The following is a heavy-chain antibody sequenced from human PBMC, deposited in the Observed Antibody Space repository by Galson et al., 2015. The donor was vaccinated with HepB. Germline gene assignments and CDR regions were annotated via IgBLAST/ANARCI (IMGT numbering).Heavy chain of an antibody. V-gene: IGHV3-49*03. CDR3: ARDLYSSGWSYGMDV. Sequence: SLRLSCAASGFTFGDYAMSWFRQAPGKGLEWGGFIRSKAYGGTTEYAASVKGRFTISRDDSKSIAYLQMNSLRAEDTAVYYCARDLYSSGWSYGMDVWGQGTTVTVSS. CDR2: IRSKAYGGTT. J-gene: IGHJ6*02. D-gene: IGHD6-19*01. CDR1: GFTFGDYA.